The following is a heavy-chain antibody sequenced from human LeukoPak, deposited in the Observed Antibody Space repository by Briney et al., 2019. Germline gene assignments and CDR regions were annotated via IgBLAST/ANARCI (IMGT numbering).Heavy chain of an antibody. CDR1: GGSISSYY. CDR2: IYTSGST. V-gene: IGHV4-4*07. Sequence: PSETLSLTCTVSGGSISSYYWSWIRQPAGKGLEWIGRIYTSGSTNYNPSLKSRVTMSVDTSKNQFSLKLSSVTAADTAVYYCARTYSSSWDYYYYYYMDVWGKGTTVTVSS. J-gene: IGHJ6*03. CDR3: ARTYSSSWDYYYYYYMDV. D-gene: IGHD6-13*01.